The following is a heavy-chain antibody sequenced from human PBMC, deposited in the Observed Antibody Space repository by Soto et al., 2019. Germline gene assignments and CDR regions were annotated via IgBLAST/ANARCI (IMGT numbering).Heavy chain of an antibody. D-gene: IGHD6-13*01. Sequence: PGGSLRLSCAASGFTFDDYAMHWVRQAPGKGLEWVSGISWNSGSIGYADSVKGRFTISRDNAKNSLYLQMNSLRAEDTALYYCAKDIYGGIAAAGRSLGAIRYYYYGMDVWGQGTTVTVSS. CDR3: AKDIYGGIAAAGRSLGAIRYYYYGMDV. CDR2: ISWNSGSI. V-gene: IGHV3-9*01. J-gene: IGHJ6*02. CDR1: GFTFDDYA.